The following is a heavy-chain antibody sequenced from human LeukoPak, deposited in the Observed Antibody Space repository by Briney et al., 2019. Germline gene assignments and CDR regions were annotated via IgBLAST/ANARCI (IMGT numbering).Heavy chain of an antibody. J-gene: IGHJ3*02. CDR1: GFTFSSYA. Sequence: PGGSLRLSCAASGFTFSSYAMHWVRQAPGKGLEWVAVISYDGSNKYYADSVKGRFTISRDNSKNTLYLQMNSLRAEDTAVYYCARGASGDGDAFDIWGQGTMVTVSS. CDR2: ISYDGSNK. CDR3: ARGASGDGDAFDI. V-gene: IGHV3-30-3*01. D-gene: IGHD2-15*01.